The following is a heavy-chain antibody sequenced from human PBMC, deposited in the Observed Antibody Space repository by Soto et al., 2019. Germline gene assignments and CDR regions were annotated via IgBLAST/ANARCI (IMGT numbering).Heavy chain of an antibody. CDR1: GFTFSSYA. Sequence: QVQLVESGGGVVQPGRSLRLSCAASGFTFSSYAMHWVRQAPGKGLEWVAVISYDGSNKYYADSVKGRFTISRDNSKNTLYLEMNSLRAEDTAVYYCARDKAARPYSYGMDVWGQGTTVTVSS. J-gene: IGHJ6*02. V-gene: IGHV3-30-3*01. D-gene: IGHD6-6*01. CDR2: ISYDGSNK. CDR3: ARDKAARPYSYGMDV.